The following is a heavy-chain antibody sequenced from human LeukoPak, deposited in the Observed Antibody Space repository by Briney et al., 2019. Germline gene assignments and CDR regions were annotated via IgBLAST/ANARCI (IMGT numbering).Heavy chain of an antibody. CDR1: GGSISSYY. D-gene: IGHD6-13*01. Sequence: PSETLSLTCTLSGGSISSYYWSWIRQPPGKGLEWIGYIYYSGTTNYNPSLKSRVTISVDTSKNQFSLKLSSVTAADTAVYYCARGVYIAAAQYGYWGQGTLVTVSS. J-gene: IGHJ4*02. CDR2: IYYSGTT. V-gene: IGHV4-59*01. CDR3: ARGVYIAAAQYGY.